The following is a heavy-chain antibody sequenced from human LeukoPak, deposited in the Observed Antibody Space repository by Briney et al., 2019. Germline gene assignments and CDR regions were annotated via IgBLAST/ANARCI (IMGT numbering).Heavy chain of an antibody. CDR1: GFTFSDYY. Sequence: GGSLRLSCAASGFTFSDYYMSWIRQAPGKGLEWVSYISSSGSTIYYADSVKGRFTISRDNSKNTLYLQMNSLRAEDTAVYYCTSPPRPMVRGVIDGDYYYMDVWGKGTTVTVSS. CDR2: ISSSGSTI. D-gene: IGHD3-10*01. J-gene: IGHJ6*03. V-gene: IGHV3-11*01. CDR3: TSPPRPMVRGVIDGDYYYMDV.